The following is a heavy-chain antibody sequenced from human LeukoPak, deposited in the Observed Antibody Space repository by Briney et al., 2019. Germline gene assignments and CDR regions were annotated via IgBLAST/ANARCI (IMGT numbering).Heavy chain of an antibody. CDR1: GFAFTYAW. J-gene: IGHJ4*02. CDR2: VKSRNDGGTT. V-gene: IGHV3-15*01. D-gene: IGHD2/OR15-2a*01. Sequence: GGSLRLSCAASGFAFTYAWMSWVRQAPGKGLEWVARVKSRNDGGTTDYAAAVKGRFTISRDDSKTTLYLQMSSLKIEDTALYYCIADVPSKPSQIDYWGQGTLVTVSS. CDR3: IADVPSKPSQIDY.